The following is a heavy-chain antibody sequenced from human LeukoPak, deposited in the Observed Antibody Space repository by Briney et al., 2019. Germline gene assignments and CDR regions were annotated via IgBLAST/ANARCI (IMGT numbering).Heavy chain of an antibody. CDR1: GFSFSNCS. CDR3: AGDYEGNLAFDI. V-gene: IGHV3-21*01. J-gene: IGHJ3*02. CDR2: ISSSSTYI. Sequence: GGSLRLSRAASGFSFSNCSMNWVRQAPGKGLEWVSSISSSSTYIYYADSLEGRFTISRDNVRNSLYLQMNSLRAEDTAVYYCAGDYEGNLAFDIWGQGTMVTVSS. D-gene: IGHD4-23*01.